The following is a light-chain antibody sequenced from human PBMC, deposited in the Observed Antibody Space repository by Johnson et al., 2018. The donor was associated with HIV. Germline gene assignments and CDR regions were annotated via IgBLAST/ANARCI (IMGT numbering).Light chain of an antibody. CDR1: SSNIGNNY. J-gene: IGLJ1*01. CDR3: GTWASSPSAGGGV. CDR2: DNN. Sequence: QSVLTQPPSVSAAPGQKVTISFSGSSSNIGNNYVSWYQQLPGTAPKLLIYDNNKRPSGIPDRFSGSKSGTSATLGITGLQTGDEADYYCGTWASSPSAGGGVFGTGTKVTVL. V-gene: IGLV1-51*01.